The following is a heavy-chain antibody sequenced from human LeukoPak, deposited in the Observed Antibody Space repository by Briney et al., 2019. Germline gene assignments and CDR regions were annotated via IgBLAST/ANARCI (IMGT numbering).Heavy chain of an antibody. Sequence: PGGSLRLSCAASGFTFSDYYMSWIRQAPGKGLEWVSYISSGSTIYYADSVKGRFTISRDNAKNSLYLQMNSLRAEDTAVYYCARDRNDAFDIWGQGTMVTVSS. CDR3: ARDRNDAFDI. CDR2: ISSGSTI. V-gene: IGHV3-11*04. J-gene: IGHJ3*02. D-gene: IGHD1-14*01. CDR1: GFTFSDYY.